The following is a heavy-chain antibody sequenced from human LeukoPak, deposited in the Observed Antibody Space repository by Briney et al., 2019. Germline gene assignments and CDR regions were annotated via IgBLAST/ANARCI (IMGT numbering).Heavy chain of an antibody. Sequence: GGSLRLSCAASGFTFSGSAIYWVRQASGKGLEWIGRIRSKANNYATAYAASVKGRFTISRDDSKNTAYLQMSSLKTEDTAVYYCSGWTTVTTGYWGQGTLVTVSS. V-gene: IGHV3-73*01. CDR2: IRSKANNYAT. CDR1: GFTFSGSA. J-gene: IGHJ4*02. D-gene: IGHD4-17*01. CDR3: SGWTTVTTGY.